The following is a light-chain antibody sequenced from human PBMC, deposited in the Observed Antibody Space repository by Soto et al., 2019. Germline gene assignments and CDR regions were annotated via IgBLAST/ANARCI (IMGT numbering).Light chain of an antibody. CDR1: QSVSSN. V-gene: IGKV3-15*01. CDR2: GAS. J-gene: IGKJ2*01. CDR3: QQYNNWPLEFT. Sequence: EIVMTQSPATLSVSPGERATLSCSASQSVSSNLAWYQQNPGQAPRLLIYGASTRATGIPARFSGSGSGTEFTLTISSLQSEDFAVYYCQQYNNWPLEFTFGQGTKLEIK.